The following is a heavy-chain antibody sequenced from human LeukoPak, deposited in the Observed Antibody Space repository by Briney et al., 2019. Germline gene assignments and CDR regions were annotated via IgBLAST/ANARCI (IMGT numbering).Heavy chain of an antibody. CDR2: IFRGDGP. CDR3: VKEVPGTTIYD. Sequence: GSLRLSCVASGFIVSTNYMSWVRQAPRKGPEWVAVIFRGDGPFHADFVKVGFTISRDTSKNTIYLHMNRLTAEDNAIYYCVKEVPGTTIYDLGQGILVTVSS. CDR1: GFIVSTNY. J-gene: IGHJ4*02. V-gene: IGHV3-66*01. D-gene: IGHD4-11*01.